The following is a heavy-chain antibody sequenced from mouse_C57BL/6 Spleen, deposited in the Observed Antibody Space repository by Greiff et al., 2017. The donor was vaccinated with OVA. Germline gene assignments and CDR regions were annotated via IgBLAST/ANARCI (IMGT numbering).Heavy chain of an antibody. CDR2: INYDGSST. V-gene: IGHV5-16*01. J-gene: IGHJ2*01. Sequence: EVQLMESEGGLVQPGSSMKLSCTASGFTFSDYYMAWVRQVPEKGLEWVANINYDGSSTYYLDSLKSRFIISRDNAKNILYLQMSSLKSEDTATYYCAKDVGLGPGYFDYWGKGTTLTVSS. CDR3: AKDVGLGPGYFDY. D-gene: IGHD4-1*01. CDR1: GFTFSDYY.